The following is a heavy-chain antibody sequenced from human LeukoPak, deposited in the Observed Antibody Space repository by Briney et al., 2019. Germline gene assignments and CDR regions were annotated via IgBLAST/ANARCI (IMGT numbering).Heavy chain of an antibody. CDR2: IYYSKNT. D-gene: IGHD5-18*01. V-gene: IGHV4-39*01. CDR3: GSPRGFSYGYFVF. J-gene: IGHJ4*02. Sequence: SETLSLTCTFSGGSISSSSAYGGWIRQPPGKGLEWIGSIYYSKNTYYNPSLKSRVTISADTSKNQFSLTLGSVSATDTAVYYCGSPRGFSYGYFVFWGQGTLVTVSS. CDR1: GGSISSSSAY.